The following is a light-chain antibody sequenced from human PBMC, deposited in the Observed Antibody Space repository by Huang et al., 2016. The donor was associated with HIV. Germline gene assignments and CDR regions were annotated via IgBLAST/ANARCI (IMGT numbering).Light chain of an antibody. J-gene: IGKJ2*01. V-gene: IGKV3-15*01. CDR1: QTINTN. Sequence: ERVMTQSPGTLSVSPGERATLSCRASQTINTNLAWYQQKPGQAPRLLIYGSSNRANGIPARFSGSGSGTEFTLTISSLQSEDFAVYYCQQYNNWPGTFGQGTKLEIK. CDR2: GSS. CDR3: QQYNNWPGT.